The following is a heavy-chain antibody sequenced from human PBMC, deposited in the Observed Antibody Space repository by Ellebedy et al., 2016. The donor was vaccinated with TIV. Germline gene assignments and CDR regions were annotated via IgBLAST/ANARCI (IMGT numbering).Heavy chain of an antibody. CDR2: ISAGSEYT. J-gene: IGHJ4*02. Sequence: GESLKISCAASGFTFSDYAMSWVRQAPGKGLEWVSAISAGSEYTFYAGSVKGRFTISRDNSMNSLYLQMNSLRAEDTAIYYCAKLAGVHSWYFDYWGQGTLVPVSS. V-gene: IGHV3-23*01. CDR1: GFTFSDYA. CDR3: AKLAGVHSWYFDY. D-gene: IGHD3-10*01.